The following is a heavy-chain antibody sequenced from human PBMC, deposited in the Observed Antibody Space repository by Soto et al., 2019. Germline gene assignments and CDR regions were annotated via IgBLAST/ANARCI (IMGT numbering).Heavy chain of an antibody. CDR1: GFTFSSYA. Sequence: GGSLRLSCAASGFTFSSYAMSWVRQAPGKGLEWVSAISGSGGSTYYADSVKGRFTISRDNSRNTLYLQMNSLSAEATDVYYCAKDAIFGVVHPYYYGMDVWGQGTTVTVSS. J-gene: IGHJ6*02. CDR2: ISGSGGST. CDR3: AKDAIFGVVHPYYYGMDV. V-gene: IGHV3-23*01. D-gene: IGHD3-3*01.